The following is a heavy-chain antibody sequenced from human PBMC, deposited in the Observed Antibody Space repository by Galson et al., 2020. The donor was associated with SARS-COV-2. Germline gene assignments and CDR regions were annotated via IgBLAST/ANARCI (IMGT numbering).Heavy chain of an antibody. D-gene: IGHD3-10*01. CDR1: GYSFTSYW. Sequence: KIGESLKISCKGTGYSFTSYWISWLRQMPRKGLEWMGKIDPSDSYTNYSPSFQGHVTISADKSISTAYLQWSSLKASDTAMYYCARLGSPNWYFDLWGRGTLVTVSS. J-gene: IGHJ2*01. V-gene: IGHV5-10-1*01. CDR2: IDPSDSYT. CDR3: ARLGSPNWYFDL.